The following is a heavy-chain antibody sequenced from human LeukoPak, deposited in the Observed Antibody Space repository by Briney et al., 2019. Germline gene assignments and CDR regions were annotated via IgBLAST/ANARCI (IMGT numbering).Heavy chain of an antibody. CDR2: IYYRSTWYS. Sequence: SQTLSLTCAISGDSVSRKSAGWNWIRQSPSRGLEWLGRIYYRSTWYSDFLKSRITISPDTYKNQFSLHLDSVTPEDTAVYYCARGGLVRGSIDSLIAFDFWGQGTVVTVSS. CDR3: ARGGLVRGSIDSLIAFDF. CDR1: GDSVSRKSAG. V-gene: IGHV6-1*01. J-gene: IGHJ3*01. D-gene: IGHD3-10*01.